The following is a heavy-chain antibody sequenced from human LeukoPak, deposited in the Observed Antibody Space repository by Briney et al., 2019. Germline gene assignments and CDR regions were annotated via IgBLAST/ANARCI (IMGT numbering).Heavy chain of an antibody. D-gene: IGHD5-18*01. J-gene: IGHJ4*02. Sequence: GGALRLSCAASGFTFSSYWMSWVRQAPGKGLEWVANIKQDGSEKYYVDSVKGRFTISRDNAKSSLYLQMNSLRAEDTALYYCAKDTGYSYGLSHFDYWGQGTLVTVSS. CDR3: AKDTGYSYGLSHFDY. V-gene: IGHV3-7*03. CDR2: IKQDGSEK. CDR1: GFTFSSYW.